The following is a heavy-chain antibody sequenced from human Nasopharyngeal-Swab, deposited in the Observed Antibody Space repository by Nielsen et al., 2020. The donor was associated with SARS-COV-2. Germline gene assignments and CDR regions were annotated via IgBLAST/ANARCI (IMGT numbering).Heavy chain of an antibody. J-gene: IGHJ3*01. D-gene: IGHD2-21*01. V-gene: IGHV3-69-1*01. CDR2: IRRSNEI. CDR3: ARDRDWAFDV. CDR1: GFTFSNYW. Sequence: GESLKISCAASGFTFSNYWMHWVRQAPGKGLEWISYIRRSNEIYYADSVTGRFTISRDHAKNSLYLQMSSLRVEDTAVYYCARDRDWAFDVWGQGAVVTVSS.